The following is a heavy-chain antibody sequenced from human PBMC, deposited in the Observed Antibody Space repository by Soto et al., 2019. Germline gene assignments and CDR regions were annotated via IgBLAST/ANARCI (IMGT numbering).Heavy chain of an antibody. V-gene: IGHV3-48*03. CDR2: ISSSSSTL. CDR1: GFTFSRYE. D-gene: IGHD1-26*01. Sequence: LGESLRLSCADSGFTFSRYEMNWVRQAPGKGLEWVSYISSSSSTLYYADSVKGRFTISRDNAKNSLYLQMNSLRAEDTAVYYCARGGSGSYFWYFDLWGRGTLVTVSS. CDR3: ARGGSGSYFWYFDL. J-gene: IGHJ2*01.